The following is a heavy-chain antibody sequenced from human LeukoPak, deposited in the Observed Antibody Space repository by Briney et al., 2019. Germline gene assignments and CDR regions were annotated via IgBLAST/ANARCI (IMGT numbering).Heavy chain of an antibody. Sequence: GSVTVSCKASGHTFSSNYMHWVRQAPGQGLEWMGIINPSGGSTNYAKKFHGRVTMTRDTSTSTVYMELSSLRSEDTAVYYCARGPRITLVRGGQWYYYMDVWGKGTTVTISS. J-gene: IGHJ6*03. D-gene: IGHD3-10*01. V-gene: IGHV1-46*01. CDR3: ARGPRITLVRGGQWYYYMDV. CDR2: INPSGGST. CDR1: GHTFSSNY.